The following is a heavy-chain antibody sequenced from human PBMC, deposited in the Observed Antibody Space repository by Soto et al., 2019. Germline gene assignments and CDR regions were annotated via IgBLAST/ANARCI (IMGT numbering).Heavy chain of an antibody. V-gene: IGHV1-18*01. CDR1: GYTFTSYG. CDR2: ISAYNGNT. J-gene: IGHJ6*02. CDR3: ARATGHSSGYRYYYYYYGMDV. Sequence: QVQLVQSGAEVKKPGASVKVSCKASGYTFTSYGISWVRQAPGQGLEWMGWISAYNGNTNYAQKLQGRVTMTTDTSTSTAYMELRSLRSDDTAVYYCARATGHSSGYRYYYYYYGMDVWGQGTTVTVSS. D-gene: IGHD3-22*01.